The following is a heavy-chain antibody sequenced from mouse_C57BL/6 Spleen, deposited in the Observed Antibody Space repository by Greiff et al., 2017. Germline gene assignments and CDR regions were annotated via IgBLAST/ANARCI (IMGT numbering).Heavy chain of an antibody. CDR2: INPNNGGT. CDR3: ARRDSTVPRFAY. Sequence: QLQQSGPELVKPGASVKIPCKASGYTFTDYNMDWVKQSHGKSLEWIGDINPNNGGTIYNQKFKGTATLTVDKSSSTAYMELRSLTSEDTAVYYCARRDSTVPRFAYWGQGTLVTVSA. D-gene: IGHD2-10*02. J-gene: IGHJ3*01. CDR1: GYTFTDYN. V-gene: IGHV1-18*01.